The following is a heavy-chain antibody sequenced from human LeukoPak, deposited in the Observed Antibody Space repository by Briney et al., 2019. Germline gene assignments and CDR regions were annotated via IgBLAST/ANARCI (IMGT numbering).Heavy chain of an antibody. V-gene: IGHV4-34*01. CDR3: ASNPNVEVTATQSTFDY. CDR1: GGSFSGYY. CDR2: INHSGST. Sequence: SETLSLTCAVYGGSFSGYYWSWIRQPPGKGLEWIGEINHSGSTNYNPSLKSRVIISVDTSKNQFSLKLSSVTAADTAVYYCASNPNVEVTATQSTFDYWAREPWSPSPQ. D-gene: IGHD2-21*02. J-gene: IGHJ4*02.